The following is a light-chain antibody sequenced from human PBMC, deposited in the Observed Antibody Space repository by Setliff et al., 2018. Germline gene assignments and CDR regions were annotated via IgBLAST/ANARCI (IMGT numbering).Light chain of an antibody. CDR3: SSHGGSNNWSV. V-gene: IGLV2-8*01. Sequence: GQSVTISCTGTSIYFRRYDYVSWYQQHPGKAPKLLLYEVKKRPSGVPDRFSGSKSGNTASLTASGLQAEDEADYYCSSHGGSNNWSVFGTGTKVTVL. CDR2: EVK. J-gene: IGLJ1*01. CDR1: SIYFRRYDY.